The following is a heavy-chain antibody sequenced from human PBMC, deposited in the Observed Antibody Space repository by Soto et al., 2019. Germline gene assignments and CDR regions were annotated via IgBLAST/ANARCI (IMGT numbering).Heavy chain of an antibody. D-gene: IGHD5-12*01. J-gene: IGHJ4*02. CDR1: SGSITSSNW. V-gene: IGHV4-4*02. Sequence: QVQLQESGPGLVKPSGTLSLTCAVSSGSITSSNWWSWVRQPPGKGLEWIGEVSHTGNTNYIPSHKSRVTISVDKSRNQSSLRLSSVTAADTAVYYCARNRYGGYDFDYWGQGTLVTVSS. CDR3: ARNRYGGYDFDY. CDR2: VSHTGNT.